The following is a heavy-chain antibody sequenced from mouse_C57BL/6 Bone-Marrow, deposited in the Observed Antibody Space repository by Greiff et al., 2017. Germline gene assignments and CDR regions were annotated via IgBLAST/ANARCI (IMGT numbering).Heavy chain of an antibody. CDR3: AREPQFAY. Sequence: EVQRVESGGGLVKPGGSLKLSCAASGFTFSSYAMSWVRQTPEKRLEWVATISDGGSYTYYPDNVKGRFTISRDNAKNNLYLQMSHLKSEDTAMYYCAREPQFAYWGQGTLVTVSA. V-gene: IGHV5-4*01. J-gene: IGHJ3*01. CDR2: ISDGGSYT. CDR1: GFTFSSYA.